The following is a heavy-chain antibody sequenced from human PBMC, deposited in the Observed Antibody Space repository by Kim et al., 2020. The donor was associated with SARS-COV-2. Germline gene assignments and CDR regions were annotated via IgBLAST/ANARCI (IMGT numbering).Heavy chain of an antibody. D-gene: IGHD5-18*01. V-gene: IGHV4-59*01. CDR2: IYDTGNT. CDR1: GGSMSTYY. Sequence: SETLSLTCTVSGGSMSTYYWSWIRQPPGKGLEWIGYIYDTGNTKYNPSLKSRVTISVDTSKNQFSLMLNSVTAADTAVYYCARETRGYNNGYSVYYGLD. CDR3: ARETRGYNNGYSVYYGLD. J-gene: IGHJ6*01.